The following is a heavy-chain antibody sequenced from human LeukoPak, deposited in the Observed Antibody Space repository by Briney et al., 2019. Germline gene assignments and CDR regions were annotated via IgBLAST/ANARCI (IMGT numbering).Heavy chain of an antibody. Sequence: PGGSLRLSCVASGFTFSDYYMNWIRQAPGKGLEWVSYISNTGSAMYYADSVKGRFTISRDNAKNSLYLQMNSLRAEDTAIYYCASDSSGYFGPWGPGTLVTVSS. CDR2: ISNTGSAM. D-gene: IGHD3-22*01. J-gene: IGHJ5*02. CDR1: GFTFSDYY. CDR3: ASDSSGYFGP. V-gene: IGHV3-11*01.